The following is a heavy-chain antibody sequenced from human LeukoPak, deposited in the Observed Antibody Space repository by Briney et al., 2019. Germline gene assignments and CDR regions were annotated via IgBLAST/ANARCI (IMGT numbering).Heavy chain of an antibody. V-gene: IGHV4-34*01. CDR3: ARGGGVVGYYMDV. CDR2: INHSGST. J-gene: IGHJ6*03. Sequence: PSETLSLTCTVSGGSLINYYWSWIRQPPGKGLEWIGEINHSGSTNYNPSLKSRVTISVDTSKNQFSLKLSSVTAADMAVYYCARGGGVVGYYMDVWDKGTTVTVSS. CDR1: GGSLINYY. D-gene: IGHD2-2*01.